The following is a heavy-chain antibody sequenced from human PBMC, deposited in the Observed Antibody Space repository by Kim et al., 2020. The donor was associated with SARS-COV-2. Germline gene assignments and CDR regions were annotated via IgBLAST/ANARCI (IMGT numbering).Heavy chain of an antibody. Sequence: GGSLRLSCTASGFTFGDYAMSWVRQAPGKGLEWVGFIRSKAYGGTTEYAASVKGRFTISRDDSKSIAYLQMNSLKTEDTAVYYCTSGLTTVTAFDYWGQGTLVTVSS. CDR2: IRSKAYGGTT. CDR1: GFTFGDYA. V-gene: IGHV3-49*04. CDR3: TSGLTTVTAFDY. D-gene: IGHD4-17*01. J-gene: IGHJ4*02.